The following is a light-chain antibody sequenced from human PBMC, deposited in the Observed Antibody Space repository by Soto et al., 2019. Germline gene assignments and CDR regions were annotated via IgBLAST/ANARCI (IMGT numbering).Light chain of an antibody. J-gene: IGLJ1*01. Sequence: QSVLTQLASVSGSPGQSITISCTGSSSDVGAYNYVSWYQQHPGEAPKLMIYEVSNRPSRISNRFSGSKSGITASLTISGLQAEDEADYYCSSYSISSTLHYVFGTGTKVTVL. CDR3: SSYSISSTLHYV. CDR1: SSDVGAYNY. CDR2: EVS. V-gene: IGLV2-14*01.